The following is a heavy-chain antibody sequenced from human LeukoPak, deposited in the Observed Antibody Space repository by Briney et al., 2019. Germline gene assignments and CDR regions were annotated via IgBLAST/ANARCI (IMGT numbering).Heavy chain of an antibody. CDR3: AKGEEAFDI. Sequence: PGGSLRLSCEGSGFTFRKYAMNWVRQAPGKGLEWVSAIGVSTDNTYYADSVKGRFIISRDNSRNTLHVQMSGLRGEDTAIYYCAKGEEAFDIWGQGTMVTVSS. CDR2: IGVSTDNT. CDR1: GFTFRKYA. V-gene: IGHV3-23*01. J-gene: IGHJ3*02.